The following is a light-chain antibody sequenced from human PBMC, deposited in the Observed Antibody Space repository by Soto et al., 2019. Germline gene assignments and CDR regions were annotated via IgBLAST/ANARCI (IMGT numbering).Light chain of an antibody. J-gene: IGLJ2*01. Sequence: QSVLTQPASVSGSPGQSITISCTGTSSDVGGYNYVSWYQQHPGKAPKLMIYDVSNRPSGVSNRFSGSKSGNTASLTISGLQAEDEADDSCSSYTGSSTLVFGGGTKLTVL. CDR2: DVS. CDR1: SSDVGGYNY. CDR3: SSYTGSSTLV. V-gene: IGLV2-14*01.